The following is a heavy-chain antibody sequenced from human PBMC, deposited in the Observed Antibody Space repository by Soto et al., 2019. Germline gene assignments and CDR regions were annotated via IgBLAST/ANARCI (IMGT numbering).Heavy chain of an antibody. CDR2: ISYDGSNK. V-gene: IGHV3-30*03. CDR3: ARLNLIGYSYDTYYMDV. D-gene: IGHD5-18*01. Sequence: GGSLRLSCAASGFTFSSYGMHWVRQAPGKGLEWVAVISYDGSNKYYADSVKGRFTISRDNSKNTLYLQMNSLRAEDTAVYYCARLNLIGYSYDTYYMDVWGKGTTVTVFS. CDR1: GFTFSSYG. J-gene: IGHJ6*03.